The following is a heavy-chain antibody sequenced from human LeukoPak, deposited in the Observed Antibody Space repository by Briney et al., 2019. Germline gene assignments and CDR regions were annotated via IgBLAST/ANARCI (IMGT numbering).Heavy chain of an antibody. V-gene: IGHV3-72*01. CDR3: VRGRNSFDT. CDR2: SRPRTRGYTT. Sequence: GGSLRLSCAASGFSFSDHYMDWVRLVPGKGLEWLGRSRPRTRGYTTEYAASVRGRFTISRDASKDSLYLQMNSLQTEDTAVYYCVRGRNSFDTWGQGTVVSVSS. CDR1: GFSFSDHY. J-gene: IGHJ3*02.